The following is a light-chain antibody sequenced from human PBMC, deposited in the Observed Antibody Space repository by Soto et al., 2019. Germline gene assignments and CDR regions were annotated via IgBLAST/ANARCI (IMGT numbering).Light chain of an antibody. Sequence: EMVLTQPPGSGSLSPGGGASLSCRASQSVSSSYLAWYQQKPGQAPRLLIYGASSRATGIPDRFSGSGSGTDFTLTISRLEPDDFAVYYCQQYGSSPLWTFGQGTKV. CDR3: QQYGSSPLWT. V-gene: IGKV3-20*01. CDR2: GAS. J-gene: IGKJ1*01. CDR1: QSVSSSY.